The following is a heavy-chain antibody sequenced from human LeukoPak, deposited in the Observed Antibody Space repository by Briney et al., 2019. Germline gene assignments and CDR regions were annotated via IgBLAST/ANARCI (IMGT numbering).Heavy chain of an antibody. V-gene: IGHV4-59*12. CDR2: IYYSGSI. Sequence: SETLSLTCTVSGGSISSYYWSWIRQPPGKGLEWIGYIYYSGSINYNPSLKSRVTISLDKSKNQFSLNLRSVTAADTAVYYCARKDWNNVRAFDIWGQGTMVTVSS. D-gene: IGHD1/OR15-1a*01. CDR3: ARKDWNNVRAFDI. CDR1: GGSISSYY. J-gene: IGHJ3*02.